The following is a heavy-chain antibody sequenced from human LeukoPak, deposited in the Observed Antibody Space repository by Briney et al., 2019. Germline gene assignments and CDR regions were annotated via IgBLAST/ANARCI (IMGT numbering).Heavy chain of an antibody. CDR3: AKSDCASDGCKLLNY. J-gene: IGHJ4*02. CDR1: GFIFSHYT. CDR2: INGSGDAT. D-gene: IGHD2-21*01. V-gene: IGHV3-23*01. Sequence: GGPLRLSCAVSGFIFSHYTMTWVRQAPGKGLEWVSSINGSGDATKYADSVMGRFTISRDNSKNTVSLQMNSLRAEDTAVYYCAKSDCASDGCKLLNYWGQGTLVTASS.